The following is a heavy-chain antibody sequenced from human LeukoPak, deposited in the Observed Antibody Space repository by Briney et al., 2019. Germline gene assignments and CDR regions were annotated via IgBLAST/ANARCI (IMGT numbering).Heavy chain of an antibody. D-gene: IGHD5-18*01. J-gene: IGHJ4*02. CDR2: INSDGSST. Sequence: GGSLRLSCAASGFTFSSYWMHWVRQAPGKGLVWVSRINSDGSSTSYADSVKGRFTISRDNAKNTLYLQMNSLRAEDTAVYYCAREGEYSYGLSFDYWGQGTLVTVSS. CDR1: GFTFSSYW. CDR3: AREGEYSYGLSFDY. V-gene: IGHV3-74*01.